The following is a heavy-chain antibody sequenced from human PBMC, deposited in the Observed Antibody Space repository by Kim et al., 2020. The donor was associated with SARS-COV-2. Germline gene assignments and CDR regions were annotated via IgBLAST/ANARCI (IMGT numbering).Heavy chain of an antibody. D-gene: IGHD3-10*01. Sequence: TPSLKGRVTMSVDTSKNQFSLNLSSVTAADTAGYYCARGNPGYYYYYMDVWGKGTTVTVSS. J-gene: IGHJ6*03. CDR3: ARGNPGYYYYYMDV. V-gene: IGHV4-4*07.